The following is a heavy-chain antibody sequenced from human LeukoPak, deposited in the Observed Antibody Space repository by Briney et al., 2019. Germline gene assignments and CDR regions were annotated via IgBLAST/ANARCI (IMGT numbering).Heavy chain of an antibody. V-gene: IGHV3-9*01. J-gene: IGHJ4*02. D-gene: IGHD1-7*01. CDR1: GFTFDDYA. Sequence: GGSLRLSCAASGFTFDDYAMHWVRQAPGKGLEWVSGISWNSGSIGYADSVKGRFTISRDNAKNSLDLQLNSLRAEDTAVYYCARDLNGGLELSSDYWGQGTLVTVSS. CDR2: ISWNSGSI. CDR3: ARDLNGGLELSSDY.